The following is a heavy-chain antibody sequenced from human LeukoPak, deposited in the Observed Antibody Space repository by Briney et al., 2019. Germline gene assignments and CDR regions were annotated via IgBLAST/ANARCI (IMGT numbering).Heavy chain of an antibody. V-gene: IGHV1-18*01. CDR3: ARDGTSTDDY. CDR2: ISGNNDNP. Sequence: ASVRVSCKASGYTFSNFGINWVRQAPGQGLEWMGWISGNNDNPNYGQKFQGRFTVTTDSSTNTAYMELRNLRFDDTAGYYCARDGTSTDDYWGQGTLVTVSS. CDR1: GYTFSNFG. J-gene: IGHJ4*02. D-gene: IGHD2-2*01.